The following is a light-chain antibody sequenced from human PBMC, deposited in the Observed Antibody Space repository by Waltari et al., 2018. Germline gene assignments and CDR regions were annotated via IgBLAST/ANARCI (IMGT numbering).Light chain of an antibody. CDR3: QTTDSSGAWA. CDR2: KDS. V-gene: IGLV3-25*03. J-gene: IGLJ3*02. CDR1: ALSRQY. Sequence: SHELTQPPSVSVSPGQTARITCSGDALSRQYAYWYQQKAGQAPVAVICKDSERPSGIPERFSGPTSGTTVTLTISGVQAEDEADYYCQTTDSSGAWAFGGGTKLTVL.